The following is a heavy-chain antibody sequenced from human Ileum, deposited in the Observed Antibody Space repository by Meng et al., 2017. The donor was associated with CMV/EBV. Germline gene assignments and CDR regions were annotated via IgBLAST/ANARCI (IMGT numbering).Heavy chain of an antibody. CDR2: IYDGGSST. CDR3: ARCSSTSCRYFDY. V-gene: IGHV3-23*03. J-gene: IGHJ4*02. D-gene: IGHD2-2*01. Sequence: GESLKISCAASGFTFSNYGMSWVRQAPGKGLEWVPIIYDGGSSTYYADSVKGRFTISRDNSKNTLYLQMNSLRAEDTAIYYCARCSSTSCRYFDYWGQGTLVTVSS. CDR1: GFTFSNYG.